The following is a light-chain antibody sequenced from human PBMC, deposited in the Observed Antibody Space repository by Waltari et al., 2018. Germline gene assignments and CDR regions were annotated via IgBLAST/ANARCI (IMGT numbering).Light chain of an antibody. J-gene: IGKJ1*01. V-gene: IGKV2-30*01. CDR1: QSLVYSDGIAY. Sequence: DGVMAQSPLSLPVTLGQPASISCSSSQSLVYSDGIAYLNWFQQRPGQSPRLLIYNVSNRDSGVPDRFGGSGSGTDFTLKISRVEAEDVGVYYCQQTIGWPWTFGQGTKVEIE. CDR2: NVS. CDR3: QQTIGWPWT.